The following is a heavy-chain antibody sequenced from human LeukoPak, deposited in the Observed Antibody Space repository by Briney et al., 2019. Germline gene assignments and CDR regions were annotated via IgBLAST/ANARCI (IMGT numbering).Heavy chain of an antibody. CDR3: ARGPLGYCSSTSCHFYFDY. CDR1: GFTFSSYA. D-gene: IGHD2-2*01. CDR2: ISYDGSNK. Sequence: GRSLRLSCAASGFTFSSYAMHWVRQAPGKGLEWVAVISYDGSNKYYADSVKGRFTISRDNSKNTLYLQMNSLRAEDTAVYYCARGPLGYCSSTSCHFYFDYWGQGTLVTVSS. V-gene: IGHV3-30*04. J-gene: IGHJ4*02.